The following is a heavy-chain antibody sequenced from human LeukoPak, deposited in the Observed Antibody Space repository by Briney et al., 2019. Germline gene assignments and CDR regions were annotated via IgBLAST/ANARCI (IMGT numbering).Heavy chain of an antibody. Sequence: SGTLSLTCTVSGGSISSSRYYWGWIRQPPGKGLEWIGSIYYSGNTYYSPSLKSRVTMSVDTPKNQFSLKLTSVTAADTAVYYCARPTTFYDYYMDVWGKGTTVTVSS. J-gene: IGHJ6*03. D-gene: IGHD4-17*01. V-gene: IGHV4-39*01. CDR1: GGSISSSRYY. CDR2: IYYSGNT. CDR3: ARPTTFYDYYMDV.